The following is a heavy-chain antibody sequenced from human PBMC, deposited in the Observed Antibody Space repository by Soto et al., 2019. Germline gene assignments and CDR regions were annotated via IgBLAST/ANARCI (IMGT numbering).Heavy chain of an antibody. CDR1: GFSLSSIGMG. Sequence: QITVKESGLTLVKPTETLTLTCTFSGFSLSSIGMGVGWIRRPPGKALEWLALIYWDDDKRYSPSLSSRLTITKDPSKNEVDLTMTNMDPVDTATYYCARLTRGVYDSGRLWEKFDYWGQGTRVTVSS. J-gene: IGHJ4*02. CDR3: ARLTRGVYDSGRLWEKFDY. D-gene: IGHD5-12*01. CDR2: IYWDDDK. V-gene: IGHV2-5*02.